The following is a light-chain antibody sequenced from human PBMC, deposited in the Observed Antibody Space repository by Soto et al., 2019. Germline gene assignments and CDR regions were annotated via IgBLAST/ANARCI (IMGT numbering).Light chain of an antibody. CDR1: PGVDRY. CDR2: DTS. V-gene: IGKV3-11*01. J-gene: IGKJ3*01. CDR3: QHRRDSPPG. Sequence: EIVLKQSPATLSLSPGETATLSCRASPGVDRYLAWYQQKVGQSPRLIIYDTSNRATGVPPRFSGSGYGTDFTLTITSLQPEDYALYFCQHRRDSPPGLGPRTRVEIK.